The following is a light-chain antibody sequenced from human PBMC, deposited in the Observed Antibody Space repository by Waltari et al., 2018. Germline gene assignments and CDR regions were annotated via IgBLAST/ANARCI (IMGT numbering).Light chain of an antibody. CDR1: SRDVGGYTY. CDR2: DVS. Sequence: QSALTQPRPVSGSPGQSVTISCTGTSRDVGGYTYVSWYQQHPGKVPKLIIFDVSTRPSGVPNRFSGSKSGNTASLTISGLLAEDEADYYCCSYAGSYTLIFGGGTKMTVL. J-gene: IGLJ2*01. V-gene: IGLV2-11*01. CDR3: CSYAGSYTLI.